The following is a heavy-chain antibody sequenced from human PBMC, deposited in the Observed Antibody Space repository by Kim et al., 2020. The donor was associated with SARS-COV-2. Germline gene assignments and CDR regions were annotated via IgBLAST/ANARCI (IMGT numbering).Heavy chain of an antibody. D-gene: IGHD4-17*01. CDR2: IWYDGSNK. CDR3: ARGYGDYAVRGLRAFDI. V-gene: IGHV3-33*01. J-gene: IGHJ3*02. CDR1: GFTFSSYG. Sequence: GGSLRLSCAASGFTFSSYGMHWVRQAPGKGLEWVAVIWYDGSNKYYADSVKGRFTISRDNSKNTLYLQMNSLRAEDTAVYYCARGYGDYAVRGLRAFDIWGQGTMVTVSS.